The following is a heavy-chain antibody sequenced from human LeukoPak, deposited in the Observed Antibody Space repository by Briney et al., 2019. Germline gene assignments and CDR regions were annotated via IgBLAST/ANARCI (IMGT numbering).Heavy chain of an antibody. CDR3: ARVPRYCSSTSCAFDY. V-gene: IGHV4-30-4*08. CDR2: IYYSGST. CDR1: GGSISSGDYY. D-gene: IGHD2-2*01. J-gene: IGHJ4*02. Sequence: SETLSLTCTVSGGSISSGDYYWSWIRQPPGKGLEWIGYIYYSGSTYYNPSLKSRVTISVDTSKNQFSLKLSSVTAADTAVYYCARVPRYCSSTSCAFDYWGQGTLVTVSS.